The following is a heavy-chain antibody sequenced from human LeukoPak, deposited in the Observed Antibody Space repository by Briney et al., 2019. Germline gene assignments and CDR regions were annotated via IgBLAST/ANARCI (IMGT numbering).Heavy chain of an antibody. J-gene: IGHJ4*02. CDR3: ARRHYDSSGYLIVFDY. CDR1: GYTFTSYA. V-gene: IGHV7-4-1*02. D-gene: IGHD3-22*01. CDR2: INTNTGNP. Sequence: ASVKVSCKASGYTFTSYAMNWLRRAPGQGLEWMGWINTNTGNPTYAQGFTGRFVFSLDTSGSTAYLQISSLKAEDTAVYYCARRHYDSSGYLIVFDYWGQGTLVTVSS.